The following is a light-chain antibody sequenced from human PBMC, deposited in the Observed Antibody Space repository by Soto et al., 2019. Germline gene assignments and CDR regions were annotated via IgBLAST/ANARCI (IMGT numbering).Light chain of an antibody. CDR1: QSISSY. Sequence: QLTQSPSSLSASVGDRVTITCRASQSISSYLNWYQQKPGKAPKLLIYAASSLQSWVPSRFSGSGYGIDFTLTISSLQPEDFATYYCQQSYSTRFTFGPGTKVDI. J-gene: IGKJ3*01. CDR2: AAS. V-gene: IGKV1-39*01. CDR3: QQSYSTRFT.